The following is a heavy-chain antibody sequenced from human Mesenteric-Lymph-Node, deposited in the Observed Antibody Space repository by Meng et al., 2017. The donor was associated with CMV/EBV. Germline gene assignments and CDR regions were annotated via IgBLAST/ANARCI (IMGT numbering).Heavy chain of an antibody. D-gene: IGHD3-22*01. J-gene: IGHJ6*02. CDR2: ISGYNGDT. Sequence: ASVKVSCKASGYIFTSHSITWVRQAPGLGLEWVGRISGYNGDTSYAQKFQGRVTMTTDTSTSTAYMELRSLTSDDTAVYYCARDHSGYPYYYYYYGMDVWGQGTTVTVSS. V-gene: IGHV1-18*01. CDR3: ARDHSGYPYYYYYYGMDV. CDR1: GYIFTSHS.